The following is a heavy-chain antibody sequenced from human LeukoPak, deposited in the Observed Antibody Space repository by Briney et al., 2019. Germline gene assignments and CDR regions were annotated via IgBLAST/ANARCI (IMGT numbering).Heavy chain of an antibody. CDR1: GFTFSSYE. J-gene: IGHJ4*02. CDR2: ISSSGSTI. Sequence: GGSLRLSCAASGFTFSSYEMNWVRQAPGKWLEWVSYISSSGSTIYYADSVKGRFTISRDNAKNSLYLQMNSLRAEDTAVYNCARAERYFAAVHFDYWGQGTLVTASS. V-gene: IGHV3-48*03. D-gene: IGHD3-9*01. CDR3: ARAERYFAAVHFDY.